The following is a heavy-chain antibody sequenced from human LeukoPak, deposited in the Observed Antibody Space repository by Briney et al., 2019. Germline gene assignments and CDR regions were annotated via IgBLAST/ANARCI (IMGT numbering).Heavy chain of an antibody. V-gene: IGHV4-61*02. J-gene: IGHJ6*03. CDR3: ARGRLRGWGYYYYYYMDV. CDR2: IYTSGST. Sequence: SETLSLTCTVSGGSISSGSYYWSWIRQPAGKGLEWIGRIYTSGSTNYNPSLKSRVTISVDTSKNQFSLKLSSVTAADTAVYYCARGRLRGWGYYYYYYMDVWGKGTTVTVSS. D-gene: IGHD4-17*01. CDR1: GGSISSGSYY.